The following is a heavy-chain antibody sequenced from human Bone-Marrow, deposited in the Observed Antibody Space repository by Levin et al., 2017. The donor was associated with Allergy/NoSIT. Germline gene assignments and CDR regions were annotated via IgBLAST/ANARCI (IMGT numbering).Heavy chain of an antibody. J-gene: IGHJ4*02. V-gene: IGHV4-30-4*01. CDR1: GDSISNGDHY. Sequence: SETLSLTCSVFGDSISNGDHYWSWIRQPPGKGLEWIGFIYDTGSTYYNPSLRSRLSLSVDTSKNQFSLRVTSMTAADTAAYYCARGAPFGGKDYWGQGTLVTVST. CDR2: IYDTGST. D-gene: IGHD4-23*01. CDR3: ARGAPFGGKDY.